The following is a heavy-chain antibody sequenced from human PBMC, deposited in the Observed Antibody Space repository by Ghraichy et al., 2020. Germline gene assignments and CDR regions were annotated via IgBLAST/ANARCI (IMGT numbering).Heavy chain of an antibody. V-gene: IGHV3-48*01. CDR1: GFTFSSYS. J-gene: IGHJ4*02. Sequence: GGSLRLSCAASGFTFSSYSMTWVRQAPGKGLEWVSYISSSSSTIYYADSVKGRFTISRDNAKNSLYLQMNSLRAEDTAVYYCARTYYYVSLDYWGQGTLVTVSS. D-gene: IGHD3-10*02. CDR3: ARTYYYVSLDY. CDR2: ISSSSSTI.